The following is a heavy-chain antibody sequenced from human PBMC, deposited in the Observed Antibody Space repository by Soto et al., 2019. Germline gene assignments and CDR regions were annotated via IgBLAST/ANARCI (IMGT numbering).Heavy chain of an antibody. CDR3: AIDYGDFDAFDI. D-gene: IGHD4-17*01. V-gene: IGHV1-46*03. CDR1: GYTFTSYG. J-gene: IGHJ3*02. Sequence: ASVKVSCKASGYTFTSYGISWVRQAPGQGLEWMGIINPSGGSTSYAQKFQGRVTMTRDTSTSTVYMELSSLRSEDTAVYYCAIDYGDFDAFDIWGQGTMVTVSS. CDR2: INPSGGST.